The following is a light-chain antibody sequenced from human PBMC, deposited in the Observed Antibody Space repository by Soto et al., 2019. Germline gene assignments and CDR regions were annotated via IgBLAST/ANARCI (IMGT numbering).Light chain of an antibody. V-gene: IGLV2-8*01. Sequence: QSALTQPPSASGSPGQSLTISCTGTSSDVGFYNFVSWYQQRPGKAPKLVIYEVTKRPSGVPDRFSGSKSGSTASLTVSGLQADDEADYYCASYAGTRLFVLGSGTKV. CDR1: SSDVGFYNF. J-gene: IGLJ1*01. CDR2: EVT. CDR3: ASYAGTRLFV.